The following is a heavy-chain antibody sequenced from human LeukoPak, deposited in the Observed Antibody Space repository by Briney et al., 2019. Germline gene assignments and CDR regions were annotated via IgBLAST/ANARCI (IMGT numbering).Heavy chain of an antibody. Sequence: GGSLRLSCAASGFSLSSHWMGWVRQAPGKGREWVANIKQDGSETYHGGSVKGRFPISRHNAKNSLHLQMHTLAAHDTAVYYCRSYSINKARDFQYWGQGTLVTVPS. CDR3: RSYSINKARDFQY. CDR2: IKQDGSET. J-gene: IGHJ1*01. D-gene: IGHD4-11*01. CDR1: GFSLSSHW. V-gene: IGHV3-7*01.